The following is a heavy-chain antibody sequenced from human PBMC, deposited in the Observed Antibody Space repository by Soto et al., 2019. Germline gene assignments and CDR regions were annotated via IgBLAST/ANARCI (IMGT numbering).Heavy chain of an antibody. V-gene: IGHV4-31*03. CDR1: GGSISSGGYY. Sequence: QVQLQEAGPGLVKPSQTLSLTCTVSGGSISSGGYYWSWIRQPPGKGLECIGYIYYSGRTYYNPSLKSRVNISVDTSKNEFSLKLSSVTAADTAVYYCARPGGHQGDYYGMDVWGQGTTVTVSS. D-gene: IGHD3-16*01. CDR2: IYYSGRT. CDR3: ARPGGHQGDYYGMDV. J-gene: IGHJ6*02.